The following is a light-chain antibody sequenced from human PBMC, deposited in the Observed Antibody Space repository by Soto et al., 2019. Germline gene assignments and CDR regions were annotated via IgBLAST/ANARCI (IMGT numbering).Light chain of an antibody. Sequence: DIVMTQSPESLAVSLGERATINCKSSQSVFYSSNNKDYLAWYQQKPGQPPKLLIYWASTRESGVPDRFSGSGSGTDFTLTISSLQPEDFATYYCQQSYSIFMYTFGQGTRLEIK. CDR3: QQSYSIFMYT. CDR1: QSVFYSSNNKDY. J-gene: IGKJ5*01. V-gene: IGKV4-1*01. CDR2: WAS.